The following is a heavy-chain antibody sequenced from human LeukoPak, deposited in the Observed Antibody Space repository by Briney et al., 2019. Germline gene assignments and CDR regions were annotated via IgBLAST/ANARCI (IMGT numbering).Heavy chain of an antibody. Sequence: GGSLRLSCAASGFNFIDYSMNWVRQAPGKGLEWISYIGISSGNTKYADSVKGRFTISRDKARNSLYLQMNSLRVEDTAVYYCASEVPEVVHFDYWGQGTLVTVSS. CDR1: GFNFIDYS. CDR2: IGISSGNT. V-gene: IGHV3-48*01. D-gene: IGHD2-15*01. CDR3: ASEVPEVVHFDY. J-gene: IGHJ4*02.